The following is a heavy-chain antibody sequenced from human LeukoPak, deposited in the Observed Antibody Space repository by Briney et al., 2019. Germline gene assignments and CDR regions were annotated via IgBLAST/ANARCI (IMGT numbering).Heavy chain of an antibody. CDR1: GFTFSDYY. J-gene: IGHJ6*02. V-gene: IGHV3-11*04. CDR3: ARKVELLWFGELSYGMDV. CDR2: ISSSGSTI. D-gene: IGHD3-10*01. Sequence: GGSLRLSCAASGFTFSDYYMSWIRQAPGKGLEWVSYISSSGSTIYYADSVKGRFTISRDNAKNSLYLQMNSLRAEDTAVYYCARKVELLWFGELSYGMDVWGQGTTVTVSS.